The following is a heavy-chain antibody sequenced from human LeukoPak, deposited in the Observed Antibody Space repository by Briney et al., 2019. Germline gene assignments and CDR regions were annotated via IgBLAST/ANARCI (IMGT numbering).Heavy chain of an antibody. J-gene: IGHJ4*02. D-gene: IGHD1-1*01. CDR3: AKARGSTYGTYYFDY. V-gene: IGHV3-23*01. CDR1: GFTFSSYA. Sequence: GGSLRLSCAASGFTFSSYAMNWVRQAPGKGLEWVSISGSGGDTYYADSVKGRFTISRDNSKNTLYLQMNSLRAEDTAVYYCAKARGSTYGTYYFDYWGQGTLVTVSS. CDR2: SGSGGDT.